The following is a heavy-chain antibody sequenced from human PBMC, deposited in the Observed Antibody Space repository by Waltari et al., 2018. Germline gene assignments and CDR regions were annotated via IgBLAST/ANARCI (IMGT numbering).Heavy chain of an antibody. CDR2: VYQGGDS. CDR1: GYSISRGFF. CDR3: ARGGFNGYDWDFDS. J-gene: IGHJ4*02. V-gene: IGHV4-38-2*02. D-gene: IGHD5-12*01. Sequence: QVQLQESGPGLVKPSETLSLTCSVSGYSISRGFFWTWIRPSPGKGLEWIGSVYQGGDSFYNPSLKSRVTISVETSKNQFSLRLSSVTAADTAVYYCARGGFNGYDWDFDSWGQGSLVTVSS.